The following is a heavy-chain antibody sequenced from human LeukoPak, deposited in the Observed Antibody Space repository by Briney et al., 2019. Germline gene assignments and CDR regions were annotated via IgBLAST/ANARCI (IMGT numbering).Heavy chain of an antibody. CDR1: GFTYSDYY. Sequence: GGSLRLXCAASGFTYSDYYMSWIRQAPGKGLESVSYISSSGSTIYYADSVKGRFTISRDNAKNSLYLQMNSLRAEDTAVYYCARDQHNYYDSSGYYGGYYFDYWGQGTLVTVSS. V-gene: IGHV3-11*04. J-gene: IGHJ4*02. D-gene: IGHD3-22*01. CDR3: ARDQHNYYDSSGYYGGYYFDY. CDR2: ISSSGSTI.